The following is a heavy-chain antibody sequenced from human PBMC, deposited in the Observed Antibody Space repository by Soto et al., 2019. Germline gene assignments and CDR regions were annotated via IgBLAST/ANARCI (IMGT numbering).Heavy chain of an antibody. D-gene: IGHD3-22*01. CDR2: ISGGGGGT. V-gene: IGHV3-23*04. J-gene: IGHJ4*02. CDR1: GFTFDNFA. CDR3: AKDVHYDSSGGLDY. Sequence: EVQLVESGGGLAQPGGSLRLSCTTSGFTFDNFAMSWVRQAPGRGLEWVSAISGGGGGTYYADSVEGRFIISRDNSKNTVYLQVNGLRTEDTAVYYCAKDVHYDSSGGLDYWGQGTLVTVSS.